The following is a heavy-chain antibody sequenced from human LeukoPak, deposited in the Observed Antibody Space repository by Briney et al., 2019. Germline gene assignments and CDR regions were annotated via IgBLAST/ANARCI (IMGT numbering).Heavy chain of an antibody. CDR1: GFTFSSYS. V-gene: IGHV3-30*03. Sequence: GGSLRLSCAASGFTFSSYSMNWVRQAPGKGLEWVAVISYDGSNKYYADSVKGRFAISRDNSKNTLYLQMNSLRAEDTAVYYCARPFRRWELPDYSDYWGQGTLVTVSS. J-gene: IGHJ4*02. D-gene: IGHD1-26*01. CDR2: ISYDGSNK. CDR3: ARPFRRWELPDYSDY.